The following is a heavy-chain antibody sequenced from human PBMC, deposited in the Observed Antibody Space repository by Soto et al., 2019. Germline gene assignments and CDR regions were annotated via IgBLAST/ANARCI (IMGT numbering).Heavy chain of an antibody. D-gene: IGHD1-1*01. CDR1: GGTFSSYA. CDR2: IIPIFGTA. CDR3: AGRSPLESTHYYSGMAV. Sequence: QVQLVQSGAEVKKPGSSVKVSCKASGGTFSSYAISWVRQAPGQGLEWMGGIIPIFGTANYAQKFQGRVTISADESTSTAYMELSSLRSEDTAVYYWAGRSPLESTHYYSGMAVWGQGTTVTVSS. J-gene: IGHJ6*02. V-gene: IGHV1-69*12.